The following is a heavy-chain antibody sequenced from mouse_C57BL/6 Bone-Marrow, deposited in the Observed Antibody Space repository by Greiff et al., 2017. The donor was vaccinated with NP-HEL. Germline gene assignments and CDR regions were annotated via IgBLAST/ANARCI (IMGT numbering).Heavy chain of an antibody. J-gene: IGHJ1*03. CDR3: ARWGYGSSLWYFDV. Sequence: VKLVESGAELARPGASVKLSCKASGYTFTSYDISWVKQRTGQGLEWIGEIYPRSGNTYYNEKFKGKATLTADKSSSTAYMELRSLTSEDSAVYFCARWGYGSSLWYFDVWGTGTTVTVSS. V-gene: IGHV1-81*01. D-gene: IGHD1-1*01. CDR2: IYPRSGNT. CDR1: GYTFTSYD.